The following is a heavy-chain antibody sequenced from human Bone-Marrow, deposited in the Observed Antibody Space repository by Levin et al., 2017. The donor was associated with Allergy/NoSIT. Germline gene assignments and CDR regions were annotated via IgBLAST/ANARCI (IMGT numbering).Heavy chain of an antibody. J-gene: IGHJ4*02. D-gene: IGHD3-3*02. Sequence: PGGSLRLSCATSGFTFGTYAMTWVRQAPGKGLEWVSSISGSGISTYFADSVKGRFTISRDNSKNTVYLQMKNLRANDTGVYYCAKVVTYWDLWSDSEPADHWGQGTPVIVSS. CDR3: AKVVTYWDLWSDSEPADH. V-gene: IGHV3-23*01. CDR1: GFTFGTYA. CDR2: ISGSGIST.